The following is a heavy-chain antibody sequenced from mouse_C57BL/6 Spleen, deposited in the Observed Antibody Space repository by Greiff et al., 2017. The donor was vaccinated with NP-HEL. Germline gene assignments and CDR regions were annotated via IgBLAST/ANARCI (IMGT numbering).Heavy chain of an antibody. CDR2: INPSSGYT. CDR1: GYTFTSYW. V-gene: IGHV1-7*01. CDR3: ARSAYYYGRDFDY. Sequence: VQLQQSGAELAKPGASVKLSCKASGYTFTSYWMHWVKQRPGQGLEWIGYINPSSGYTKSNQKFKVKATLTADKSSSTAYMQLSSLTYEDSAVYYCARSAYYYGRDFDYWGQGTTLTVSS. J-gene: IGHJ2*01. D-gene: IGHD1-1*01.